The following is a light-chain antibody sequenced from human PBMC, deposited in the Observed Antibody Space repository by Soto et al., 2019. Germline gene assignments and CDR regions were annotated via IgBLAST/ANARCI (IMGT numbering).Light chain of an antibody. CDR2: DAS. Sequence: DIQMTQSPSSLSASDGDRVTITCRASQGISNFLAWYQQKPGKVPKLLIYDASTLQSGVPSRFSGSGSGTDFTLTISSLQPEDVATYYCQKYNSAPRAFGQGTKVEIK. V-gene: IGKV1-27*01. CDR1: QGISNF. J-gene: IGKJ1*01. CDR3: QKYNSAPRA.